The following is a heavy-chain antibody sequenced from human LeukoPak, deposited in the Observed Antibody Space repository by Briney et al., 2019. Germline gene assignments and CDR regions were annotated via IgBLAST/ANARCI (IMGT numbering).Heavy chain of an antibody. CDR1: GGSISSSSYY. V-gene: IGHV4-39*07. Sequence: SETLSLTCTVSGGSISSSSYYWGWIRQPPGKGLEWIGSIYYSGSTYYNPSLKSRVTISVDTSKNQFSLKLSSVTAADTAVYYCARAWSGSYFAFDIWGQGTMVTVSS. D-gene: IGHD1-26*01. CDR3: ARAWSGSYFAFDI. J-gene: IGHJ3*02. CDR2: IYYSGST.